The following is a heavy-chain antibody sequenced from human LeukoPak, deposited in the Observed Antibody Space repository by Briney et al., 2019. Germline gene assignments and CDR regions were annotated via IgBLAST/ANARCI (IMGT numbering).Heavy chain of an antibody. D-gene: IGHD3-10*01. CDR3: ARESTSGLPAVGFDF. J-gene: IGHJ4*02. V-gene: IGHV4-38-2*02. Sequence: PSETLSLTCAVSGYSISSGSYWGWTGPPQGKGLEWIGSGYHTGSTFYNPSLKSRVSISVDTSKNQFSLKLSSVTAADTAVYYGARESTSGLPAVGFDFWGQGTLVTVSS. CDR1: GYSISSGSY. CDR2: GYHTGST.